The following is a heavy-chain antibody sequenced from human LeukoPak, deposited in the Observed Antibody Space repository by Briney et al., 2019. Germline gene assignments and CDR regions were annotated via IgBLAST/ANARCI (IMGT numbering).Heavy chain of an antibody. D-gene: IGHD2-15*01. J-gene: IGHJ6*02. CDR2: IKSKTDGGTI. CDR3: ASQHVTVIAAALDV. CDR1: GFSFRNAW. Sequence: PGGSRRLSCAVSGFSFRNAWMRWVRQAPGKGLEWVGRIKSKTDGGTIDYAAPVKGRFTISRDDSKNTVYLEMNSLKTEDTGVYYCASQHVTVIAAALDVWGQGTTVTVSS. V-gene: IGHV3-15*01.